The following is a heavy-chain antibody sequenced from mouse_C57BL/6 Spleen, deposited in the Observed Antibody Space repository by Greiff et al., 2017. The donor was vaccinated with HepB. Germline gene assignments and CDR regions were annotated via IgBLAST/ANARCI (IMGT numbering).Heavy chain of an antibody. Sequence: QVQLQQPGAELVRPGSSVKLSCKASGYTFTSYWMDWVKQRPGQGLEWIGNIYPSDSETHYNQKFKDKATLTVDKSSSTAYMQLSSLTSEDSAVYYCARFQDGSRGVSIYAMDYWGQGTSVTVSS. CDR2: IYPSDSET. J-gene: IGHJ4*01. CDR3: ARFQDGSRGVSIYAMDY. CDR1: GYTFTSYW. D-gene: IGHD1-1*01. V-gene: IGHV1-61*01.